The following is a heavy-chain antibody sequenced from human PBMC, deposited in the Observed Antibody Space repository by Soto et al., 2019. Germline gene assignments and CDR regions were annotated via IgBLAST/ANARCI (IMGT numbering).Heavy chain of an antibody. J-gene: IGHJ6*02. V-gene: IGHV1-69*13. D-gene: IGHD2-15*01. CDR2: IIPIFGTA. CDR1: GGTFSSYA. CDR3: ARDLCSGGSCYYYYGMDV. Sequence: GASVKVSCKASGGTFSSYAISWVRQAPGQGLEWMGGIIPIFGTANYAQTFQGRVTITAGESTSTAYMELSSLRSEDTAVYYCARDLCSGGSCYYYYGMDVWGQGTTVTVSS.